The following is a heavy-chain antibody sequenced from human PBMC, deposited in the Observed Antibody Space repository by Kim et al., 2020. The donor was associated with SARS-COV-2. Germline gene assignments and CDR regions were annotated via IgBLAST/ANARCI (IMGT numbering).Heavy chain of an antibody. CDR1: GFTFSSYS. Sequence: GGSLRLSCAASGFTFSSYSMNWVRQAPGKGLEWVSSISSSRNYIYYADSVKGRFTISRDNAKNSVYLQMHSLRADDTAVYYCASSATATPRFFYYWGQGT. D-gene: IGHD1-1*01. CDR2: ISSSRNYI. CDR3: ASSATATPRFFYY. V-gene: IGHV3-21*06. J-gene: IGHJ4*02.